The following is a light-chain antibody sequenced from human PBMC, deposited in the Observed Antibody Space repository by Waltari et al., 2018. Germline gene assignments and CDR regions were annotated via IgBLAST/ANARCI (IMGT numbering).Light chain of an antibody. Sequence: IQITQSPSSLSASVGDRVTITCRANQGITNYLSWYQQKAGKAPKRLIHDASSLQSGVPSRFSGSGSGTVFTLTISSLQPEDFATYYCQQVYSSPLTFGQGTRLEIK. CDR2: DAS. J-gene: IGKJ5*01. CDR3: QQVYSSPLT. CDR1: QGITNY. V-gene: IGKV1-17*01.